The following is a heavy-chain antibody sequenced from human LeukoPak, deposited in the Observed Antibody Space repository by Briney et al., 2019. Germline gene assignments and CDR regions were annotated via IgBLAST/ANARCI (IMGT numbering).Heavy chain of an antibody. Sequence: GGSLRLSCAAFEFTFSSYWMSWVRQAPGKGLEWVANIKQDGGRIYYLESVKGRFTVSRDNAKNSLYLQMNSLRAEDTAVYYCARLGARQMLEYWGQGTLVTVSS. J-gene: IGHJ4*02. CDR3: ARLGARQMLEY. CDR2: IKQDGGRI. CDR1: EFTFSSYW. V-gene: IGHV3-7*01. D-gene: IGHD4-17*01.